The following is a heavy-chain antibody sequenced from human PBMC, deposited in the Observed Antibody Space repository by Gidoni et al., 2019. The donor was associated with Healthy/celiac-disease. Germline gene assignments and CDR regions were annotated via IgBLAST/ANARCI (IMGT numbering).Heavy chain of an antibody. CDR2: IYTSGST. CDR3: ARDSDNWNYDAFDI. Sequence: QVQLQESGPGLVKPSQTLSLTCTVSGGSISSGSYYWSWIRQPAGKGREWIGRIYTSGSTNYNPSLKSRVTISVDTSKNQFSLKLSSVTAADTAVYYCARDSDNWNYDAFDIWGQGTMVTVSS. V-gene: IGHV4-61*02. J-gene: IGHJ3*02. CDR1: GGSISSGSYY. D-gene: IGHD1-7*01.